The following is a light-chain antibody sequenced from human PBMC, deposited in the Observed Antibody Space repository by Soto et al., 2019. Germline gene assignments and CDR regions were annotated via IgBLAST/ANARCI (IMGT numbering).Light chain of an antibody. Sequence: QSLLTQPPSASGTPGQRVTISCSGSSSNIGSNLVNWYQQLPGTAPKPLIYSNNQRPSGVPDRFSGSKSGTSASLAISGLQSEDEADYYCAAWDDSLDGYVFGTGTKVTVL. CDR1: SSNIGSNL. CDR2: SNN. J-gene: IGLJ1*01. V-gene: IGLV1-44*01. CDR3: AAWDDSLDGYV.